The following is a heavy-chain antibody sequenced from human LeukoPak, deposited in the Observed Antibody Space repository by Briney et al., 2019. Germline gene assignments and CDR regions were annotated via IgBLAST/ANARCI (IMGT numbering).Heavy chain of an antibody. CDR3: ARAPVGLKADAFDV. J-gene: IGHJ3*01. CDR1: GFTFSSYA. Sequence: GGSLRLSCAASGFTFSSYAMSWVRQAPGEGLEWVSGISGSGGSTYYADSVKGRFTISRDNAKNSLHLQMNSLRDEDTAVYYCARAPVGLKADAFDVWGQGTMVTVSS. V-gene: IGHV3-23*01. CDR2: ISGSGGST. D-gene: IGHD1-26*01.